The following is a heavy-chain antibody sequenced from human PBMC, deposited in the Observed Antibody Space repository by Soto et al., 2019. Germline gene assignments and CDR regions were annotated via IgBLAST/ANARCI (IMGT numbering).Heavy chain of an antibody. J-gene: IGHJ6*02. CDR1: GFNFSSYC. D-gene: IGHD3-22*01. CDR2: IKQDGSGK. CDR3: ARVDYDSSSYHPANYYYYYGMDV. V-gene: IGHV3-7*03. Sequence: VGSLRLSCAASGFNFSSYCMGWVRQAPGKGLEWVANIKQDGSGKYYVDSVKGRFTIYRDNAKNQLYLQTNSLRAEDTAVCYCARVDYDSSSYHPANYYYYYGMDVWGQGTTVTVSS.